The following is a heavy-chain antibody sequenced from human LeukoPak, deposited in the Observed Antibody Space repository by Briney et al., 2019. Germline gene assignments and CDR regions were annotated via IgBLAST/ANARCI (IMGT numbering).Heavy chain of an antibody. CDR2: IIPIFGTA. V-gene: IGHV1-69*05. D-gene: IGHD3-22*01. CDR1: GGTFSSYT. Sequence: SVKVSCKGSGGTFSSYTISWVRQAPGQGLEGMGGIIPIFGTANYAQKFQGRVTITTDESTSTAYMELSRLRSEDTAVYYCARDRTYYYDSSGYFHYYYMDVWGKGTTVTVSS. J-gene: IGHJ6*03. CDR3: ARDRTYYYDSSGYFHYYYMDV.